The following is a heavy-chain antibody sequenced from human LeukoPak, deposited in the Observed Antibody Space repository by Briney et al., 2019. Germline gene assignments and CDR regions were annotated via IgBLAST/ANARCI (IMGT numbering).Heavy chain of an antibody. CDR1: GFPFSTYG. D-gene: IGHD3-22*01. CDR3: GKDSSYYDSSGSGPDY. Sequence: GSLRLSCAASGFPFSTYGMHGVRPASGRGLEWVAFIWYDGSNKYYADSVKGRFTISRDNSKNTLYLQMNSLRVEDTAVYYCGKDSSYYDSSGSGPDYWGQGTLVTVSS. J-gene: IGHJ4*02. V-gene: IGHV3-30*02. CDR2: IWYDGSNK.